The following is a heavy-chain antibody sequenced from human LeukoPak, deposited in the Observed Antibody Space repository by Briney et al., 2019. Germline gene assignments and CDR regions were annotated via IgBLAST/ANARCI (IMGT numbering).Heavy chain of an antibody. J-gene: IGHJ4*02. D-gene: IGHD1-26*01. V-gene: IGHV1-8*01. CDR3: TRGSLSGSSRDY. Sequence: ASVRVSCKASGYTFTGYDVNWVRQATGQGLEWMGWMNPNTGDTGYAWKFQGRVTMTRNSSIDTAYMELSGLRSEDTAVYYCTRGSLSGSSRDYWGQGTLLTVSS. CDR2: MNPNTGDT. CDR1: GYTFTGYD.